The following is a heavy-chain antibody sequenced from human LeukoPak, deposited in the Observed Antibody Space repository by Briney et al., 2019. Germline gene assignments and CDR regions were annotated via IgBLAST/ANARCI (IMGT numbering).Heavy chain of an antibody. CDR3: ARDAYDILTGYYGVQIDY. D-gene: IGHD3-9*01. J-gene: IGHJ4*02. V-gene: IGHV3-7*01. CDR2: IKQDGSEK. Sequence: GGSLRLSCAASGFTLSTYWMSWVRQAPGKGLEWVANIKQDGSEKYYVDSVKGRFTISRDNAKNSLYLQMNSLRAEDTAVYYCARDAYDILTGYYGVQIDYWGQGTLVTVSS. CDR1: GFTLSTYW.